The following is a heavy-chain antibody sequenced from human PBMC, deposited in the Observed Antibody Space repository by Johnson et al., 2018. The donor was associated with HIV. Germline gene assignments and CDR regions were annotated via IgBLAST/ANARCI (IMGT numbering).Heavy chain of an antibody. CDR3: SRRSTRSDGFDL. CDR1: GFSLSDYD. CDR2: IDTVGDT. Sequence: VQLVESGGGLVQPGGSLRLSCAASGFSLSDYDMHWVHQHIGKGLAWVSEIDTVGDTYYPASVKGRFTTSRENAKNSFDLQMNSLTAGDTAVYYCSRRSTRSDGFDLWGQGTMVIVSS. D-gene: IGHD2-2*01. V-gene: IGHV3-13*01. J-gene: IGHJ3*01.